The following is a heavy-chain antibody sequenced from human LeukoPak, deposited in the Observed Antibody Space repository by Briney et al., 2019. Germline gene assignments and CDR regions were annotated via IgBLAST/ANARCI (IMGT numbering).Heavy chain of an antibody. CDR3: ARTNYGSGSSYKGWFDP. V-gene: IGHV5-51*01. D-gene: IGHD3-10*01. CDR2: IYAADSDT. J-gene: IGHJ5*02. CDR1: GYRFTSYW. Sequence: GESLKISTKGSGYRFTSYWIGWVRPMPGKGLGWMGIIYAADSDTRYSPSFQGQVTISADNSISTAYLQWSSLKASDSAMYYCARTNYGSGSSYKGWFDPWGQGTLVTVSS.